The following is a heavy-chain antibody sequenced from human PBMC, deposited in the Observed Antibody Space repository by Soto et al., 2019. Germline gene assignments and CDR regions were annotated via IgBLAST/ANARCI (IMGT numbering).Heavy chain of an antibody. CDR2: SNSDGSST. CDR3: AKQGGNSAFDY. V-gene: IGHV3-74*01. Sequence: GESLQISGEASGCTISSDRIHCVHSSAWKRLVWVSRSNSDGSSTSYADSVKGRFTISRDNSKNTLYLQMNSLRAEDTAVYYCAKQGGNSAFDYWGQGTLVTVSS. CDR1: GCTISSDR. J-gene: IGHJ4*02. D-gene: IGHD2-21*02.